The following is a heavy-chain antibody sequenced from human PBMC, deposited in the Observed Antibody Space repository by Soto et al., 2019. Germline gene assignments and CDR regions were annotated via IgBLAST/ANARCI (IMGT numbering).Heavy chain of an antibody. V-gene: IGHV3-53*01. Sequence: GGSLRLSCETSGFTFGNYMSWVRQAPGKGLEWVSVIYSGGSTYYADSVKGRFTISRDNSKNTLYLQMNSLRAEDTAVYYCARERITMVRGVIIGYYGMDVWGQGTTVTVSS. D-gene: IGHD3-10*01. CDR1: GFTFGNY. CDR2: IYSGGST. CDR3: ARERITMVRGVIIGYYGMDV. J-gene: IGHJ6*02.